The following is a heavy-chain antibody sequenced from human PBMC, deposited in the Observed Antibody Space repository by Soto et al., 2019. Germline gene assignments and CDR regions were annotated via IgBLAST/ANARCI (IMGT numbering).Heavy chain of an antibody. J-gene: IGHJ5*02. D-gene: IGHD3-3*01. CDR1: GYTFTSYG. CDR2: ISAYNGNT. V-gene: IGHV1-18*01. CDR3: ARIQITIFGVVTNWFDP. Sequence: ASVKVSCKASGYTFTSYGISWVRQAPGQGLEWMGWISAYNGNTNYAQKLQGRVTMITDTSTSTAYMELRSLRSDDTAVYYCARIQITIFGVVTNWFDPWGQGTLVTVSS.